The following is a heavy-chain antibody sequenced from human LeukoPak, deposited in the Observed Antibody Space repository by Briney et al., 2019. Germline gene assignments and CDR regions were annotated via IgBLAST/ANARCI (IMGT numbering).Heavy chain of an antibody. V-gene: IGHV4-34*01. J-gene: IGHJ4*02. CDR2: INHSGST. CDR3: ARLSMVRGVNAPDFDY. D-gene: IGHD3-10*01. Sequence: PSETLSLTCAVYGGSFSGYYWSWIRQPPGKGLEWIGEINHSGSTNYNPSLKSRVTISVDTSKNQFSLKLSSVTAADTAVYYCARLSMVRGVNAPDFDYWGQGTLVTVSS. CDR1: GGSFSGYY.